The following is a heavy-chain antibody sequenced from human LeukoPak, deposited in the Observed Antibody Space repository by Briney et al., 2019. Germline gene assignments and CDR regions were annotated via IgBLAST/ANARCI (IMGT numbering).Heavy chain of an antibody. D-gene: IGHD2-8*02. CDR3: ARGPVVYAILNWFDP. CDR1: GFTFSSYA. V-gene: IGHV3-30-3*01. J-gene: IGHJ5*02. Sequence: PGGSLRLSCAASGFTFSSYAMHWVRQAPGKGLEWVAVISYDGSTKYYADSVKGRFTISRDNSKNTLYLQMNSLRAEDTAVYYCARGPVVYAILNWFDPWGQGTLVTVSS. CDR2: ISYDGSTK.